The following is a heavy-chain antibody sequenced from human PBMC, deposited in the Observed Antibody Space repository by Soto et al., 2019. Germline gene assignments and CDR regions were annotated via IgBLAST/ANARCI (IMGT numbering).Heavy chain of an antibody. D-gene: IGHD6-19*01. CDR3: VKDRKVTGVKPVPATGASFDGFDI. V-gene: IGHV3-64D*08. Sequence: GGSLRLSCSASGFTLNNYGMHWVRQAPGKGLQFVSAINGGTTYYADSVKGRFTISRDNSKNTLYLQLSSLTPEDTAVYYCVKDRKVTGVKPVPATGASFDGFDIWGRGTLVTVSS. CDR2: INGGTT. J-gene: IGHJ3*02. CDR1: GFTLNNYG.